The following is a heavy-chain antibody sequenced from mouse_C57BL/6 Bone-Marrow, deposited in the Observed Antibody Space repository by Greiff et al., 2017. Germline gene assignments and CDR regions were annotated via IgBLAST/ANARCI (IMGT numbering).Heavy chain of an antibody. V-gene: IGHV1-82*01. Sequence: VQLQPSGPELVKPGASVKISCKASGYAFSSSWMNWVKPRPGKGLEWLGRIYPGDGDTNYNGKFKGKDTLTADKSSSTAYRQLSSLTSEDSAVYFCARNGVYYYGSSYCDYWGQGTTLTVSS. CDR2: IYPGDGDT. D-gene: IGHD1-1*01. CDR1: GYAFSSSW. J-gene: IGHJ2*01. CDR3: ARNGVYYYGSSYCDY.